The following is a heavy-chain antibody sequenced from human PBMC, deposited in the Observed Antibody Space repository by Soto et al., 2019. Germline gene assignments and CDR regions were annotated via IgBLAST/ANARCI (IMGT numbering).Heavy chain of an antibody. D-gene: IGHD2-2*01. CDR3: ARDPQRGYSGMDV. CDR1: GFSFSTYD. J-gene: IGHJ6*02. Sequence: EVQLVESGGGLVQPGGSLRLSCAASGFSFSTYDMNWVSKAPGKGLEWVSYISSGGQTIKSTDSVKGRFTISRDNAKNSLYLQMSCLRDEDTGVHYCARDPQRGYSGMDVWGQGTTVTVSS. CDR2: ISSGGQTI. V-gene: IGHV3-48*02.